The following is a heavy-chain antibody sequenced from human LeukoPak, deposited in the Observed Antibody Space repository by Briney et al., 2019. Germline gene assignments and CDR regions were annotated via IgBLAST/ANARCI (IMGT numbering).Heavy chain of an antibody. D-gene: IGHD4-17*01. J-gene: IGHJ2*01. CDR3: ARDLTTVTTSSVYWYFDL. Sequence: SQTLSLTCTASGGSFSSGSYYWGWFRQPPGTGLKWFGRIYTSGSTNYNPSLKSRVTISVDTSKNQFSLKLSSVTAADTAVYYCARDLTTVTTSSVYWYFDLWGRGTLVTVSS. CDR1: GGSFSSGSYY. V-gene: IGHV4-61*02. CDR2: IYTSGST.